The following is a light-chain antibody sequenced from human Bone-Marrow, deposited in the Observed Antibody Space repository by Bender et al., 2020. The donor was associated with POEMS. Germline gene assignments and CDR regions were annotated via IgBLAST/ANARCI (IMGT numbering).Light chain of an antibody. CDR2: DVN. J-gene: IGLJ3*02. CDR1: GSDIGLYNY. Sequence: QSALTQPASVSGSPGQSITISCTGTGSDIGLYNYVSWYQQHPGKAPKLIIYDVNSRPSGVSDRFSGSKSGNTASLTISGLQSEDEADYYCQSYDNSLGGWVFGGGTKLTVL. CDR3: QSYDNSLGGWV. V-gene: IGLV2-14*03.